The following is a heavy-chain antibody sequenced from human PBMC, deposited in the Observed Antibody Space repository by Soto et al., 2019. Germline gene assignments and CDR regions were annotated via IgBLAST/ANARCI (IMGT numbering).Heavy chain of an antibody. J-gene: IGHJ4*01. V-gene: IGHV3-15*07. CDR3: TTDSYITSIIVRFDY. CDR1: GFTFSNAW. D-gene: IGHD3-22*01. Sequence: PGGSLRLSCAASGFTFSNAWINWVRQAPGKGLEWVGRVKSKNDGGTTDFAAPVKGRLAISRDDSKKKVYLEMNSLQTDDTAIYYCTTDSYITSIIVRFDYWGHGTLVTAPQ. CDR2: VKSKNDGGTT.